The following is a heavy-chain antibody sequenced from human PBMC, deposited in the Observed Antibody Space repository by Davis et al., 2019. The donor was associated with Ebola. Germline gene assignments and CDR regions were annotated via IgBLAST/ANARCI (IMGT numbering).Heavy chain of an antibody. V-gene: IGHV1-46*01. CDR1: GYSFTSYY. CDR2: INPSGGST. D-gene: IGHD4-11*01. Sequence: ASVKVSCNASGYSFTSYYMHWVRQAPGQGLEWMGIINPSGGSTSSAQKFQGRVTMTRDTSTSTVYMELSSLIFEDTAVYYCARGRVTTFRWFDPWGQGTLVTVSS. CDR3: ARGRVTTFRWFDP. J-gene: IGHJ5*02.